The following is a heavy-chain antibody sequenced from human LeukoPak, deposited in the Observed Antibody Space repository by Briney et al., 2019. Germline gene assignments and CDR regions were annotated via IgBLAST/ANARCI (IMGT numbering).Heavy chain of an antibody. CDR1: GGSFSDSNYH. D-gene: IGHD6-19*01. CDR3: ARPGVPNTSGWFVFDY. J-gene: IGHJ4*02. V-gene: IGHV4-39*07. CDR2: VSYSGRS. Sequence: SETLSLTCTVTGGSFSDSNYHWGWIRQPPGKGLEWIGSVSYSGRSYSNPSLKSRVTISVDTSKNQFSLNLTSVTAADTAVYFCARPGVPNTSGWFVFDYWGQGTLVTVSS.